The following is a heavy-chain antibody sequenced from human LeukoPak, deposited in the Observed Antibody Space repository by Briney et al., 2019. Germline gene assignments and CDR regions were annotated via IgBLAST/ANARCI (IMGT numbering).Heavy chain of an antibody. D-gene: IGHD6-13*01. Sequence: GGSLRLSCAASGFTVSSNYMSWVRQAPGKGLEWVSVIYSGGRTHYADSVKGRFTISRGNANNSLYLQLNSLRAEDTAVYYCARRSSSWYFRWGQGTLVTVSS. V-gene: IGHV3-53*01. CDR3: ARRSSSWYFR. CDR2: IYSGGRT. CDR1: GFTVSSNY. J-gene: IGHJ4*02.